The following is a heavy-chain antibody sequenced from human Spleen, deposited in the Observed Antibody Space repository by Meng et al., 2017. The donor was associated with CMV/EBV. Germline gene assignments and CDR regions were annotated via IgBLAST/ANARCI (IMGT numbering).Heavy chain of an antibody. D-gene: IGHD3-22*01. CDR2: IYYSGST. J-gene: IGHJ4*02. CDR3: ARRGPFYNSSPYYFDY. Sequence: GSISSSGYYWGWIRQAPGKGLEWIGNIYYSGSTYYNPSLKSRVTISVDSSKRLFSLHLNSVTAGDTAVYYCARRGPFYNSSPYYFDYWGQGTLVTVSS. V-gene: IGHV4-39*01. CDR1: GSISSSGYY.